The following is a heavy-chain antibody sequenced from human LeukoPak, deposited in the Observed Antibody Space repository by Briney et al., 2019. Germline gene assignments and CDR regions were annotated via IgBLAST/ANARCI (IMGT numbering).Heavy chain of an antibody. Sequence: SETLSLTCTVSRGSISSSSYYWGWIRQPPGKGLEWIGSIYYSGSTYYNPSLKSRVTISVDTSKNQFSLKLSSVTAADTAVYYCARLVVRAYYMDVWGKGTTVTVSS. V-gene: IGHV4-39*01. D-gene: IGHD3-22*01. CDR2: IYYSGST. CDR3: ARLVVRAYYMDV. CDR1: RGSISSSSYY. J-gene: IGHJ6*03.